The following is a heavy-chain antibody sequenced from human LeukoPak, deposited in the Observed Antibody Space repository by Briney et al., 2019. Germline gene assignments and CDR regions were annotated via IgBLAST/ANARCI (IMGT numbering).Heavy chain of an antibody. J-gene: IGHJ6*03. CDR3: TTPVATTSSYYYYYYMDV. CDR1: GFTFSNAW. D-gene: IGHD5-12*01. CDR2: IKSKTDGGTT. Sequence: GGSLRLSCAASGFTFSNAWMSWVRQAPGKGLEWVGRIKSKTDGGTTDYAAPVKGRFTISRDDSKNTLYLQMNSLKTEDTAVYYCTTPVATTSSYYYYYYMDVWGKGTTVTVSS. V-gene: IGHV3-15*01.